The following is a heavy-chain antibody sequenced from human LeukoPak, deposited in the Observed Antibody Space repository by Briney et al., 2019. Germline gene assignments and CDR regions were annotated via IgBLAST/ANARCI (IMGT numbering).Heavy chain of an antibody. D-gene: IGHD1-26*01. CDR3: ARVLGEHYFDY. Sequence: SETLSLTCTVSGYSISSDYYWGWIRQPPGKGLEWIGSIYHRGSTYYNPSLKSRVTISVDTSKNQFSLKLSSVTAADTAVYYCARVLGEHYFDYWGQGTLVTVSS. V-gene: IGHV4-38-2*02. J-gene: IGHJ4*02. CDR1: GYSISSDYY. CDR2: IYHRGST.